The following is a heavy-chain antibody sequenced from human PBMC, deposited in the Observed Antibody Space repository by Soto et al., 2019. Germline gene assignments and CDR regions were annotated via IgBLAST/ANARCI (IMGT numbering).Heavy chain of an antibody. D-gene: IGHD1-26*01. CDR3: AREGRELLGNYLDD. CDR1: GFTFSSYW. J-gene: IGHJ4*02. Sequence: GGSLRLSCAASGFTFSSYWMSWVRQAPGKGLEWVANIKQDGSEKYYVDSVKGRFTISRDNAKNSLYLQMNSLRAEDTAVYYCAREGRELLGNYLDDWGQGTLVTVSS. CDR2: IKQDGSEK. V-gene: IGHV3-7*01.